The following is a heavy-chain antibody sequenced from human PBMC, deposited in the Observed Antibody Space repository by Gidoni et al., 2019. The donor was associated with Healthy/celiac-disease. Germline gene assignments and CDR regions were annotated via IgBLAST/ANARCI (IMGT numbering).Heavy chain of an antibody. V-gene: IGHV4-61*02. CDR1: GGSISSGSYY. CDR2: IYTSGST. CDR3: ARVGPYGDYEGGLLDY. J-gene: IGHJ4*02. D-gene: IGHD4-17*01. Sequence: QVQLQESGPGLVKPSQTLSLTCTVSGGSISSGSYYWSWIRQPAGKGLEWIGRIYTSGSTNYNPSLKSRVTISVDTSKNQFSLKLSSVTAADTAVYYCARVGPYGDYEGGLLDYWGQGTLVTVSS.